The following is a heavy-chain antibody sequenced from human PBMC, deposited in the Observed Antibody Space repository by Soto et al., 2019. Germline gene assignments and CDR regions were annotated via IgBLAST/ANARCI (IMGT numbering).Heavy chain of an antibody. Sequence: QVKLVQSGGEVKKPGASVKISCKASGYTFSSYGISWVRKAPGQGLEWMGWISAYNGNTNYAQKFQGRVTMTTDTSTSPAYMELRSLRSDDTVIYYCARTLNEWLLGLEWGQGTLVTVSS. D-gene: IGHD3-3*01. CDR3: ARTLNEWLLGLE. CDR2: ISAYNGNT. V-gene: IGHV1-18*01. J-gene: IGHJ4*02. CDR1: GYTFSSYG.